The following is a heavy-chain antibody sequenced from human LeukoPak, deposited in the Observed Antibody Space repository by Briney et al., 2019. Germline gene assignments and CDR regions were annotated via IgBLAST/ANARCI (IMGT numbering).Heavy chain of an antibody. V-gene: IGHV3-23*01. J-gene: IGHJ6*02. CDR3: ARGTYGSGSYYTPYYYYGMDV. D-gene: IGHD3-10*01. Sequence: GGSLRLSCAASGLTLKTYWMSWVRQTPRKGLEWVSGIGISGDDTYYADSVKGRFTISRDNSKNTLYLQMNSLRAEDTAVYYCARGTYGSGSYYTPYYYYGMDVWGQGTTVTVSS. CDR1: GLTLKTYW. CDR2: IGISGDDT.